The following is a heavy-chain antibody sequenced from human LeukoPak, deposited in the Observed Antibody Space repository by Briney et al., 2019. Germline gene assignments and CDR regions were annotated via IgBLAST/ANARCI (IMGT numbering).Heavy chain of an antibody. CDR1: GFTFSTYW. D-gene: IGHD6-25*01. Sequence: GGSLRLSCAASGFTFSTYWMSWVRQAPGKGLQWVANIKEDGSQKYYVDSVKGRFTISKDNAKNSLYLQMSSLRAEDTAIYYCARERPGSASAFDSWGQGTLVTVSS. V-gene: IGHV3-7*01. CDR2: IKEDGSQK. CDR3: ARERPGSASAFDS. J-gene: IGHJ4*02.